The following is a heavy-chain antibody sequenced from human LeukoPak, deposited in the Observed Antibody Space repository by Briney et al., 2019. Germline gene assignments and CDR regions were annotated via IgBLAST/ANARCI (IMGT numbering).Heavy chain of an antibody. J-gene: IGHJ5*02. Sequence: GASVKVSCKASGGTFSSYAISWVRQAPGQGLEWMGWISAYNGNTNYAQKLQGRVTMTTDTSTSTAYMELRSLRSDDTAVYYCARDPLGGYSYGINWFDPWGQGTLVTVSS. CDR2: ISAYNGNT. V-gene: IGHV1-18*01. CDR1: GGTFSSYA. D-gene: IGHD5-18*01. CDR3: ARDPLGGYSYGINWFDP.